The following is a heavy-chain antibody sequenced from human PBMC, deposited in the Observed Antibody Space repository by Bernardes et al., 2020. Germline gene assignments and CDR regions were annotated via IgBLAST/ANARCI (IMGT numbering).Heavy chain of an antibody. CDR1: GFTFSSYA. J-gene: IGHJ5*02. D-gene: IGHD3-22*01. CDR2: ISGSGDRT. Sequence: GGSLRLSCAASGFTFSSYAMSWVRQAPGKGLEWVSGISGSGDRTNYAGSVKGRFTISRDTSKSTLYLQMNSLRAEDTAVYYCAKGRDSGYLVPWFDPWGQGTLVTVSS. CDR3: AKGRDSGYLVPWFDP. V-gene: IGHV3-23*01.